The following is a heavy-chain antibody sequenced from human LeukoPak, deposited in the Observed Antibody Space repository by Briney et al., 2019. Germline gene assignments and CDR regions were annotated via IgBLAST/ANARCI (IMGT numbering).Heavy chain of an antibody. J-gene: IGHJ4*02. CDR1: GFTFSSYS. Sequence: GGSLRLSCTASGFTFSSYSMNWVRQAPGKGLEWVSSISSSSSYADSVKGRFTISRDNAKNSLYLQMNSLRAEDTAVHYCARASDFDYWGQGTLVTVSS. V-gene: IGHV3-21*01. CDR2: ISSSSS. CDR3: ARASDFDY.